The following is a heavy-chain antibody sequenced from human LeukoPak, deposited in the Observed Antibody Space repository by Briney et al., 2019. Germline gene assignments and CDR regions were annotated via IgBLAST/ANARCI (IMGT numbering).Heavy chain of an antibody. D-gene: IGHD1-26*01. CDR3: ARVVLVGATIDS. J-gene: IGHJ4*02. CDR1: GGSISSGGYY. V-gene: IGHV4-31*03. Sequence: PSETLSLTCTVSGGSISSGGYYWSWIRQHPGKGLEWIGYIYYSGSTYYNPSLKSRVTISVDTSKNQFSLKLSSVTAADTAVYYCARVVLVGATIDSWGQGTLVTVSS. CDR2: IYYSGST.